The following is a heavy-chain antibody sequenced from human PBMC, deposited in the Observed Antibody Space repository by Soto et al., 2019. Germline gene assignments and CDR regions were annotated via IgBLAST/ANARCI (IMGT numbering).Heavy chain of an antibody. CDR2: ISGSGGST. V-gene: IGHV3-23*01. CDR1: GFTFSSYA. D-gene: IGHD3-10*01. J-gene: IGHJ4*02. Sequence: PGGSLRLSCAASGFTFSSYAMSWVRQAPGKGLEWVSAISGSGGSTYYADSVKGRFTISRDNSKNTLYLQMNSLRAEDTAVYYCAKEKLLWLVGFYSFDYWGQGTLVTVSS. CDR3: AKEKLLWLVGFYSFDY.